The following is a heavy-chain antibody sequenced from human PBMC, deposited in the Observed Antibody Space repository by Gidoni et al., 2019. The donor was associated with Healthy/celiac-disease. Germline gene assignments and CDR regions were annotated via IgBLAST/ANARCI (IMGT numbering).Heavy chain of an antibody. Sequence: QVQLVQSGAEVKKPGASVQVSCKASGYTFTSYGISWVRQAPGQGLEWMGWISAYNGNTNYAQKLQGRVTMTTDTSTSTAYMELRSLRSDDTAVYYCARDRRDPDYDFWSGYPRPWFDPWGQGTLVTVSS. CDR3: ARDRRDPDYDFWSGYPRPWFDP. CDR1: GYTFTSYG. V-gene: IGHV1-18*04. CDR2: ISAYNGNT. D-gene: IGHD3-3*01. J-gene: IGHJ5*02.